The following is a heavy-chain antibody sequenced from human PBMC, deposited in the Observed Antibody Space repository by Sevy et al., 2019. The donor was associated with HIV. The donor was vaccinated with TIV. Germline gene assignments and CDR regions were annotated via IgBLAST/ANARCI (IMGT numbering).Heavy chain of an antibody. CDR1: GFTFSSYS. CDR2: ISSSRSTI. J-gene: IGHJ4*02. D-gene: IGHD3-22*01. Sequence: GGSQRLSCAASGFTFSSYSMNWVRQAPGKGLEWVSYISSSRSTIYYADSVKGRFTISRDNAKNSLYLQMNSLRAEDTAVYYCARTGPPGYYYDNSGSDYWGQGTLVTVSS. V-gene: IGHV3-48*01. CDR3: ARTGPPGYYYDNSGSDY.